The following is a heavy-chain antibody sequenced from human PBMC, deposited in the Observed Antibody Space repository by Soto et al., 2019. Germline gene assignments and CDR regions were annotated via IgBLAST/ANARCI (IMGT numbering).Heavy chain of an antibody. CDR1: GGSISSYY. CDR2: IYYSGST. V-gene: IGHV4-59*01. J-gene: IGHJ4*02. D-gene: IGHD6-13*01. CDR3: ASYSSSWTGVAY. Sequence: TLSLTCTVSGGSISSYYWSWIRQPPGKGLEWIGYIYYSGSTNYNPSLKSRVTISVDTSKNQFSLKLSSVTAADTAVYYCASYSSSWTGVAYWGQGTLVTVSS.